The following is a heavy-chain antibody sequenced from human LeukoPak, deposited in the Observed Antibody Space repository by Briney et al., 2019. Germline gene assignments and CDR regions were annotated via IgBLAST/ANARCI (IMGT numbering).Heavy chain of an antibody. CDR1: GGSISSYY. Sequence: SETLSLTCTVSGGSISSYYWSWIRQPPGKGLEWIGYIYYSGSTNYNPSLKSRVTTSVDTSKNQFSLKLSSVTAADTAVYYCARVGDLVETYYDSSGYYLSQVKRKYFQHWGQGTLVTVSS. V-gene: IGHV4-59*01. D-gene: IGHD3-22*01. CDR3: ARVGDLVETYYDSSGYYLSQVKRKYFQH. CDR2: IYYSGST. J-gene: IGHJ1*01.